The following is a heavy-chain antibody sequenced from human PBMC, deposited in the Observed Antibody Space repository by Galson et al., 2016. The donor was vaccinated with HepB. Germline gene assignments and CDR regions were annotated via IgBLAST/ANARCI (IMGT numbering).Heavy chain of an antibody. D-gene: IGHD2-2*01. CDR1: GYTLTSYG. J-gene: IGHJ4*02. CDR2: INGFNGNT. Sequence: SVKVSCKASGYTLTSYGITWVRQAPGQGLEWMGWINGFNGNTNYARKLQGRVTVTTDTSSSTAYMELRSLRSDDTAVYYCARCPSTTRTFDYWGQGTLVTVAS. V-gene: IGHV1-18*01. CDR3: ARCPSTTRTFDY.